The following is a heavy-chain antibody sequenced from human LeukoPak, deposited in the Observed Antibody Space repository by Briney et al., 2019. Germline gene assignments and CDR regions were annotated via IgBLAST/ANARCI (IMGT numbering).Heavy chain of an antibody. CDR3: ARDGLYTYGYSYFDF. Sequence: PSETLSLTCTVSGASISTYHWSWIRQSAGKGLEWIGRIHSSGDTNYNPSLKSRVTMSMDTSKNHFSLRVSSVTAADTAVYYCARDGLYTYGYSYFDFWGQGTLVTVSS. V-gene: IGHV4-4*07. CDR1: GASISTYH. J-gene: IGHJ4*02. D-gene: IGHD5-18*01. CDR2: IHSSGDT.